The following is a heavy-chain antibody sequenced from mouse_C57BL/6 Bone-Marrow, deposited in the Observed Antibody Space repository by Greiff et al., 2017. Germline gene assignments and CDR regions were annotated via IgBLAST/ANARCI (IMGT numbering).Heavy chain of an antibody. J-gene: IGHJ1*03. V-gene: IGHV1-64*01. CDR1: GYIFTSYW. D-gene: IGHD4-1*01. Sequence: VQLQQSGAELVKPGASVKLSCKASGYIFTSYWLHWVKPRSGQGLEWIGMVHPNSCSTNYNEKFKSKATLTVDKSSSTAYMQLSSLTTEDSAVYYCARPGWYFDVWGTGTTVTGSS. CDR2: VHPNSCST. CDR3: ARPGWYFDV.